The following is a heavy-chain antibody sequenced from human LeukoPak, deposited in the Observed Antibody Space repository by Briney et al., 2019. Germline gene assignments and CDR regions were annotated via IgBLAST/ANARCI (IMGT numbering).Heavy chain of an antibody. CDR2: IYYSGST. CDR1: GGSISSSSYY. D-gene: IGHD3-22*01. J-gene: IGHJ4*02. Sequence: SETLSLTCTVSGGSISSSSYYWGWIRQPPGKGLEWIGSIYYSGSTYYNPSLKSRVTISVDTSKNQFSLKLSSVTAADTAVYYCARKKHDSSGYYLDYWGQGTLVTVSS. V-gene: IGHV4-39*01. CDR3: ARKKHDSSGYYLDY.